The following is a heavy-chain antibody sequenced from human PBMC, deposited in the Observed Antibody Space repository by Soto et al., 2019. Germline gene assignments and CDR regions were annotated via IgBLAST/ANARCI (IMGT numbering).Heavy chain of an antibody. Sequence: ASVKVSCKASGYTFTSYAMHWVRQAPGQRKEWMGWINAGNGNTKYSQKFQGRVTITRDTSASTAYMELSSLRSEDTAVYYCARGITIYGGVIVSCAIDCWGQGTMVXVSS. CDR3: ARGITIYGGVIVSCAIDC. D-gene: IGHD3-3*01. V-gene: IGHV1-3*01. CDR1: GYTFTSYA. J-gene: IGHJ3*01. CDR2: INAGNGNT.